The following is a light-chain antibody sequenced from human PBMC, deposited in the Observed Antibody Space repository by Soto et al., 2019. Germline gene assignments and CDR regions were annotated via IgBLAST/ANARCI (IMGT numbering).Light chain of an antibody. CDR3: SSYTGATPLVS. J-gene: IGLJ2*01. V-gene: IGLV2-14*03. CDR1: SSDVGAHNY. CDR2: DVS. Sequence: QSALTQPASVSGSPGQSIAISCTGTSSDVGAHNYVSWYQQHPGKAPKLMIYDVSNRPSGVSTRFSGFKSGNTASLTLSGLQAEDEADYYCSSYTGATPLVSFGGGTKLTLL.